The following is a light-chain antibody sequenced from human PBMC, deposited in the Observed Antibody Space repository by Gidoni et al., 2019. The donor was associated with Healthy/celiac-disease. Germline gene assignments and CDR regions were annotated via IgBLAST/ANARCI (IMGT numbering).Light chain of an antibody. V-gene: IGKV1-39*01. CDR2: AAS. J-gene: IGKJ5*01. CDR3: QQSYSTPIT. CDR1: QSISSY. Sequence: DLQMTQSPSSLSASVAYRVTITCLASQSISSYLNWYQQKPGKAPKLLIYAASSLQSGVPSRFSGSGSGTDCTLTISSLQPEDFATYYCQQSYSTPITFGQGTRLEIK.